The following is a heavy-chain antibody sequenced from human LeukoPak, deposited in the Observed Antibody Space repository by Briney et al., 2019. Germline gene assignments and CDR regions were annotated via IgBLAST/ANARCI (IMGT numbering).Heavy chain of an antibody. Sequence: GGSLRLSCAASGFIVNSYAMSWVRQAPGKGLAWVSLIYSDGITQYADSVKGRFTISRDNSKNTLYLQMNSLRDEDTAVYFCARDRAEGKTWVEFDPWGQGTLVTVSS. CDR3: ARDRAEGKTWVEFDP. CDR2: IYSDGIT. CDR1: GFIVNSYA. V-gene: IGHV3-66*02. J-gene: IGHJ5*02.